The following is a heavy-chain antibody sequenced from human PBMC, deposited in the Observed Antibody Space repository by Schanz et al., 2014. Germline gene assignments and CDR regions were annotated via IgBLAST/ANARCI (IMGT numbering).Heavy chain of an antibody. V-gene: IGHV4-4*02. D-gene: IGHD2-21*01. CDR2: IFHSGTP. CDR3: TRSTLWSYDV. Sequence: QVQLQESGPGLVKPSGTLSLTCVVSGGSISSGVWWTWARHPPGKGLEWIGEIFHSGTPNYNPSLESRVAISVNKSKNQFSLILSYMTAADTAVYYCTRSTLWSYDVWGRGTMVIVSS. J-gene: IGHJ3*01. CDR1: GGSISSGVW.